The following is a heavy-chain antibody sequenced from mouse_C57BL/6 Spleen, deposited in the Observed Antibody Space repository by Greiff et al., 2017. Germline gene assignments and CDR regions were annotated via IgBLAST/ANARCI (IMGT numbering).Heavy chain of an antibody. CDR2: ISYDGSN. CDR3: ARGDYDYDRMFAY. CDR1: GYSITSGYY. Sequence: EVQLVESGPGLVKPSQSLSLTCSVTGYSITSGYYWNWIRQFPGNKLEWMGYISYDGSNNYNPSLKNRISITRDTSKNQFFLKLNSVTTEDTATYYCARGDYDYDRMFAYWGQGTLVTVSA. V-gene: IGHV3-6*01. J-gene: IGHJ3*01. D-gene: IGHD2-4*01.